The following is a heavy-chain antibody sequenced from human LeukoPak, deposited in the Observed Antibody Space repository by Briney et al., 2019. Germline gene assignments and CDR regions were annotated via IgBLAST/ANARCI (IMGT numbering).Heavy chain of an antibody. D-gene: IGHD4-17*01. CDR2: IYHSGST. Sequence: SETLSLTCAVSGGSISSGGYSWSWIRQPPGKGLEWIGYIYHSGSTYYNPSLKSRVTISVDRSENQSSLKLSSVTAADTAVYYCARAHYGDYLTFDYWGQGTLVTVSS. J-gene: IGHJ4*02. V-gene: IGHV4-30-2*01. CDR3: ARAHYGDYLTFDY. CDR1: GGSISSGGYS.